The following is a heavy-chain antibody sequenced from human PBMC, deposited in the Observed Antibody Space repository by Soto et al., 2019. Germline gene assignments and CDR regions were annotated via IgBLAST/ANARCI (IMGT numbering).Heavy chain of an antibody. D-gene: IGHD2-2*01. CDR3: AREGSMYYHYYGMDV. CDR2: IYPGDSDT. V-gene: IGHV5-51*01. Sequence: LGESLKISCKGSGYSFTKYWIGWVRHMPGKGLEWMGIIYPGDSDTKYSPSFRGQVAISADKSISTAYLQWSSLKASDTAIYYCAREGSMYYHYYGMDVWGQGTTVTVSS. J-gene: IGHJ6*02. CDR1: GYSFTKYW.